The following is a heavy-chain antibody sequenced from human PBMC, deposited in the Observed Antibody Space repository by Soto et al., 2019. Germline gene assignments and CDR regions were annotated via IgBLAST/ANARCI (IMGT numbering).Heavy chain of an antibody. CDR1: GFIFSSYW. CDR3: ARELPTAIRGGYYYSYGMDV. CDR2: INSDGSST. Sequence: GGSLRLSCAASGFIFSSYWMHWVRQAPGKGLVWVSRINSDGSSTSYADSVKGRFTISRDNAKNTLYLQMNSLRAEDTAVYYCARELPTAIRGGYYYSYGMDVWGQGTTVTVS. J-gene: IGHJ6*02. D-gene: IGHD2-2*02. V-gene: IGHV3-74*01.